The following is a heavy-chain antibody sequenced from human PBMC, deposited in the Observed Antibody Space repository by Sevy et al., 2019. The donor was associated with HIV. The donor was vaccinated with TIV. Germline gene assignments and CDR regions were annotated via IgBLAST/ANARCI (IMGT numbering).Heavy chain of an antibody. Sequence: GESLKISCKGSGYSFTSYWIGWVRQMPGKGLEWMGIIYPGDSDTRYSPSFQGQVTISADKSISTAYLQWSSLKASDTAMYYCASLYYDILIVAPHYAFDIWGQGTMVTVSS. CDR1: GYSFTSYW. J-gene: IGHJ3*02. V-gene: IGHV5-51*01. CDR3: ASLYYDILIVAPHYAFDI. D-gene: IGHD3-9*01. CDR2: IYPGDSDT.